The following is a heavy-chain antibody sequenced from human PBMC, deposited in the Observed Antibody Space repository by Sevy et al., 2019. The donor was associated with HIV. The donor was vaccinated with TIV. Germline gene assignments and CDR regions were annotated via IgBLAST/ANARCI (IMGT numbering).Heavy chain of an antibody. CDR1: GFTLNSYW. J-gene: IGHJ4*02. Sequence: GGSLRLSCAASGFTLNSYWMSWVRQAPGKGLEWVANINQDGSVKYYVDSVKGRITISRDNARNSLYLRVNSLRAEDTALYYCVRAIAAAGSFWGQGTLVTVSS. V-gene: IGHV3-7*01. CDR3: VRAIAAAGSF. CDR2: INQDGSVK. D-gene: IGHD6-13*01.